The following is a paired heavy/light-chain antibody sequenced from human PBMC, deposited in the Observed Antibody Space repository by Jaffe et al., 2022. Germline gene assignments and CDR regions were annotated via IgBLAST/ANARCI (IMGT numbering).Light chain of an antibody. CDR3: LQYNSYSPELT. J-gene: IGKJ4*01. CDR2: KAS. CDR1: QSINTW. V-gene: IGKV1-5*03. Sequence: DIQMTQSPSTLSASVGDRVIITCRASQSINTWLAWYQQKPGKAPKLLIYKASSLESGVPSRFSGSGSGTEFTLTISSLQPDDFATYYCLQYNSYSPELTFGGGTKVAIK.
Heavy chain of an antibody. CDR1: GGTFNNYA. CDR3: AKSPPSCSTVSCYARMHY. D-gene: IGHD2-2*01. CDR2: IILMFGTP. J-gene: IGHJ4*02. Sequence: QVQLVQSGAEVRKPGSSVKVSCKASGGTFNNYAISWVRQAPGQGLEWMGGIILMFGTPNYAQKFQGRVTITADESTNTAYIDLRSLRSEDTAVYYCAKSPPSCSTVSCYARMHYWGQGTLVTVSS. V-gene: IGHV1-69*01.